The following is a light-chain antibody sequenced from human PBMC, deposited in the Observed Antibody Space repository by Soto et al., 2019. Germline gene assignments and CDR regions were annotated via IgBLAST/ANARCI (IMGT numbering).Light chain of an antibody. V-gene: IGLV2-8*01. CDR2: EVS. CDR3: SSYACSNNFI. Sequence: QSVLTQPPSASGSPGQSVTISCTGTSSDVGAYNYVSWYQQLPGKAPKLVIYEVSKRPSGVPDRFSGSKSGNTASLTVSGLQAEDEADYYCSSYACSNNFIFGGGTKVTVL. CDR1: SSDVGAYNY. J-gene: IGLJ2*01.